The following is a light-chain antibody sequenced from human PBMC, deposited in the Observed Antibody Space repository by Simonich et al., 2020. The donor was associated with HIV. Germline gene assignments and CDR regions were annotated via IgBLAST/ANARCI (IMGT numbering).Light chain of an antibody. Sequence: EIVMTQSPATLSVSPGERAPLSCRASQSVSSNFAWYQQKPGQAPRLLIYGASTRATGIPARFSGSGSGTEFTLTISSMQSEDFAVYYCHQYNNWPPWTFGQGTKVEIK. CDR1: QSVSSN. CDR2: GAS. J-gene: IGKJ1*01. CDR3: HQYNNWPPWT. V-gene: IGKV3-15*01.